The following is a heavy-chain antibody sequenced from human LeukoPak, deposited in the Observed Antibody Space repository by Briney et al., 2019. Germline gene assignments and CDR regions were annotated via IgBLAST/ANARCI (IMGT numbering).Heavy chain of an antibody. D-gene: IGHD2-2*01. J-gene: IGHJ2*01. CDR2: INYSGNT. CDR1: GDSISNYY. V-gene: IGHV4-59*01. CDR3: ARERLYQLRPWYFDL. Sequence: SESLSLTCTVSGDSISNYYWTWIRQPPGKGLEWIGYINYSGNTNYNPSLKSRVTISVDTSKNQFSLRLSSVTAADTAVYYCARERLYQLRPWYFDLWGRGTLVTVSS.